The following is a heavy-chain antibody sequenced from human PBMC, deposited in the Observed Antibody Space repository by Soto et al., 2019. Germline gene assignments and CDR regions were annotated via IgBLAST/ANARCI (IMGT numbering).Heavy chain of an antibody. V-gene: IGHV1-2*04. CDR2: INPNSGGT. J-gene: IGHJ6*02. D-gene: IGHD6-13*01. CDR3: ARDDGSSWSYGMDV. CDR1: GDTFTGYY. Sequence: ASGKVSCKASGDTFTGYYMHWVRQAPGQGLEWMGWINPNSGGTNYAQKFQGWVTMTRDTSISTAYMELSRLRSDDTAVYYCARDDGSSWSYGMDVGGQGTTVTVSS.